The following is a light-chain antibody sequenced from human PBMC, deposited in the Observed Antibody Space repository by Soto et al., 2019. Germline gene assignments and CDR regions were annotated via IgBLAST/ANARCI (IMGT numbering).Light chain of an antibody. CDR1: QSVSSY. V-gene: IGKV3-11*01. Sequence: EIVLTQSPATLSLSPGERATLSCRASQSVSSYLAWYQQKPGQAPRLLIYDASNRATGIPARFSGSGSGTDFPLTISSLEPEYVAFYYCQQRSNRPTTFGGGTKVEIK. J-gene: IGKJ4*01. CDR2: DAS. CDR3: QQRSNRPTT.